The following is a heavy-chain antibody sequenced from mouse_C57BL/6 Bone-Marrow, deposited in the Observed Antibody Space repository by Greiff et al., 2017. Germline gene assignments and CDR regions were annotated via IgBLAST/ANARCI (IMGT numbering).Heavy chain of an antibody. V-gene: IGHV1-64*01. CDR3: VYDYDGYAMDY. D-gene: IGHD2-4*01. J-gene: IGHJ4*01. CDR1: GYTFTSYW. CDR2: IHPNSGST. Sequence: VQLQQPGAELVKPGASVQLSCKASGYTFTSYWMHWVKQRPGQGLEWIGMIHPNSGSTNYNEKFKSKATLTVDKSSSTAYMQLSSLTSEDSAVYYCVYDYDGYAMDYWGQGTSVTVSS.